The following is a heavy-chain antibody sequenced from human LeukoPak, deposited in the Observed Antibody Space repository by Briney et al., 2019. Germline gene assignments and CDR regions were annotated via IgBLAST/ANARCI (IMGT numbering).Heavy chain of an antibody. D-gene: IGHD3-10*01. CDR3: AGSYGSGTYFDP. V-gene: IGHV4-59*08. CDR2: IYESGST. J-gene: IGHJ5*02. CDR1: GGSMNSYY. Sequence: SETLSLTCTVSGGSMNSYYWSWIRQPPGKGLEWIGNIYESGSTNYNHSLKSRVTISVDTSKNQFSLKLSSVTAADTAVYYCAGSYGSGTYFDPWGQGTLVTVSS.